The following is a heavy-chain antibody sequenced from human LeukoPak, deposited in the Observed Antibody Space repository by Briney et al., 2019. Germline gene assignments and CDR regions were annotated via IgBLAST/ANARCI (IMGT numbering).Heavy chain of an antibody. CDR2: IYYSGST. V-gene: IGHV4-39*01. D-gene: IGHD3-10*01. CDR1: GASISSSSYY. Sequence: SETLSLTCTVSGASISSSSYYWGWIRQPPGKGLEWIGSIYYSGSTYYNPSLKSRVTISVDTSKNHFSLKPSSVTAADTAVYYCARLAGFGARGPNPDINYYYYYMDVWGKGTTVTVSS. CDR3: ARLAGFGARGPNPDINYYYYYMDV. J-gene: IGHJ6*03.